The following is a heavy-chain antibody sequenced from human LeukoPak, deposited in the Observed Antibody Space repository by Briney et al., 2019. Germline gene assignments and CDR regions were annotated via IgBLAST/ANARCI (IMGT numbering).Heavy chain of an antibody. Sequence: GGPLRLSCAASGFTFSSYAMSWVRQAPGKGLEWVSAISGSGGSTYYADSVKGRFTISRDNSKNTLYLQMNSLRAEDTAIYYCARQGPSYHSAYAYWGQGTLITVSS. CDR1: GFTFSSYA. CDR3: ARQGPSYHSAYAY. CDR2: ISGSGGST. J-gene: IGHJ4*02. V-gene: IGHV3-23*01. D-gene: IGHD1-26*01.